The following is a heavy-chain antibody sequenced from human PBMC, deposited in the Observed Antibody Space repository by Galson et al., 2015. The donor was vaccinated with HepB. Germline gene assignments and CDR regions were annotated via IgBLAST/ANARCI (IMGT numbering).Heavy chain of an antibody. CDR2: IKQDGSEK. V-gene: IGHV3-7*01. CDR1: GFTFSSYW. CDR3: ARELRREQLWCFDY. Sequence: SLRLSCAASGFTFSSYWMSWVRQAPGKGLEWVANIKQDGSEKYYVDSVKGRFTISRDNAKNSLYLQMNSLRAEDTAVYYCARELRREQLWCFDYWGQGTLVTVSS. J-gene: IGHJ4*02. D-gene: IGHD5-18*01.